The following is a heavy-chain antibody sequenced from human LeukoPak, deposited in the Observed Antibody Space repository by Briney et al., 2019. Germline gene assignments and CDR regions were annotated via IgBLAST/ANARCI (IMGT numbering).Heavy chain of an antibody. Sequence: GGTLRLSCAASGFTFSNYGLSWVRQAPGKGLEWVSGITGSGGSTYYADSVKGRFTISRDNSKNTLYLQMNSLRAEDTAVYYCAADEGIAVAGIPRNWGQGTLVTVSS. CDR1: GFTFSNYG. CDR3: AADEGIAVAGIPRN. J-gene: IGHJ4*02. V-gene: IGHV3-23*01. CDR2: ITGSGGST. D-gene: IGHD6-19*01.